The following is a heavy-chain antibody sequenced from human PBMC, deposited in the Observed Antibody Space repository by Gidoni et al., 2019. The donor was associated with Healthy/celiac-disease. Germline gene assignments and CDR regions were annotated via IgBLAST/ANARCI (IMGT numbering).Heavy chain of an antibody. CDR1: GFTFCSYG. J-gene: IGHJ4*02. CDR3: AGSFPQQWRNFDY. Sequence: QVQLVESGGGVVQPGRSLRLPFAASGFTFCSYGMHWVRQAPGKGLEWVAVISYDGSNKYYADSVKGRFTISRDNSKNTLYLQMNSLRAEDTAVYYCAGSFPQQWRNFDYWGQGTLVTVSS. CDR2: ISYDGSNK. V-gene: IGHV3-30*03. D-gene: IGHD6-19*01.